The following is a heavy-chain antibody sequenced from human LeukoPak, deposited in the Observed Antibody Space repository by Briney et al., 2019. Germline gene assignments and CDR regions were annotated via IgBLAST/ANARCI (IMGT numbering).Heavy chain of an antibody. V-gene: IGHV4-59*01. Sequence: PSETLSLTCTVSGGSINNYYWSWIRQPPGKGLEWIGYIYYRGSTNYNPSLKSRVTFSVDTSKNQFSLKLNSVAAADTAVYYCARGGDYGDLRYFDYWGQGTLVTVSS. CDR1: GGSINNYY. J-gene: IGHJ4*02. CDR3: ARGGDYGDLRYFDY. D-gene: IGHD4-17*01. CDR2: IYYRGST.